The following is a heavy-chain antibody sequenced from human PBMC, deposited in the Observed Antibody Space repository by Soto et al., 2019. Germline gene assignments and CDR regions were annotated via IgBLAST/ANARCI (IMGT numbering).Heavy chain of an antibody. J-gene: IGHJ3*02. CDR1: GFTFSIYS. V-gene: IGHV3-48*02. CDR3: ARVIYCSGGICYDAFDI. CDR2: ISSSSSTI. D-gene: IGHD2-15*01. Sequence: PGGSLRLSCAASGFTFSIYSMNWVRQAPGKGLEWVSYISSSSSTIYYADSVKGRFTISRDNAKNSLYLQINSLRDEDTAVYYCARVIYCSGGICYDAFDIWGQGTMVTVSS.